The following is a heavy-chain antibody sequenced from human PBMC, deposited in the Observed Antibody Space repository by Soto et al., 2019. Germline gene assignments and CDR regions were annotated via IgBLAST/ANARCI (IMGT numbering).Heavy chain of an antibody. V-gene: IGHV3-21*01. J-gene: IGHJ3*02. Sequence: GGSLRLSCAASGFTFSSYSMNWVRQAPGKGLEWVSSISSSSSYIYYADSVKGRFTISRDNAKNSLYLQMNSLRAEDTAVYYCARDRDGGWELASDAFDIWGQGSMVTVSS. D-gene: IGHD1-26*01. CDR1: GFTFSSYS. CDR2: ISSSSSYI. CDR3: ARDRDGGWELASDAFDI.